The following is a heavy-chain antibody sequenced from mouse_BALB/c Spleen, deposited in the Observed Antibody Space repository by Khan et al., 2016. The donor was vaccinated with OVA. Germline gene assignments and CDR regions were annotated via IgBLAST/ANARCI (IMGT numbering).Heavy chain of an antibody. Sequence: QIQLVQSGPELKKPGETVKISCKASGYTFTNYGMNWVKQAPGKGLKWMGWINTYTGEPTYTDDFKGRFAFSLETSASTDYLQINNLKNEDMATHFCARGASYGDFDVWGAGTTVTVSS. CDR3: ARGASYGDFDV. J-gene: IGHJ1*01. V-gene: IGHV9-1*02. CDR1: GYTFTNYG. CDR2: INTYTGEP.